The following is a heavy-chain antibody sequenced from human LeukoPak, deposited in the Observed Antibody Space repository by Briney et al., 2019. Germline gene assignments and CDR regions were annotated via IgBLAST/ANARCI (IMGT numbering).Heavy chain of an antibody. Sequence: ASVKVSCKASGYTFTSYGISWVRQAPGQGLEWMGWISAYNGNTNYAQKLQGRVTMTTDTSTSTAYMELRNLRSDDTAVYYCAREYFWSGYYYMDVWGKGTTVTVSS. CDR1: GYTFTSYG. D-gene: IGHD3-3*01. CDR2: ISAYNGNT. CDR3: AREYFWSGYYYMDV. J-gene: IGHJ6*03. V-gene: IGHV1-18*01.